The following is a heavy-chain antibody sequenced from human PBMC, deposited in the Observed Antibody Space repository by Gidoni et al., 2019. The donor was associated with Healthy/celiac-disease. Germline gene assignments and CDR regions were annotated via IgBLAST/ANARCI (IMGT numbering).Heavy chain of an antibody. CDR3: AREVTTVTTTDY. CDR2: IYHSGST. V-gene: IGHV4-38-2*02. J-gene: IGHJ4*02. Sequence: QVQLQESGPGLVKPSETLSLTCTVSGYSISSGYYGGWIRQPPGKGLEWIGSIYHSGSTYYNPSLKRRVTISVDTSKNQFSLKLSSVTAADTAVYYCAREVTTVTTTDYWGQGTLVTVSS. CDR1: GYSISSGYY. D-gene: IGHD4-4*01.